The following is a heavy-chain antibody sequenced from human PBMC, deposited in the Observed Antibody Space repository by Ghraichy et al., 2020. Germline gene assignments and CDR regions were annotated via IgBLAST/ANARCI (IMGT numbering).Heavy chain of an antibody. J-gene: IGHJ2*01. CDR2: VYHTGST. V-gene: IGHV4-4*02. CDR3: AREDVDTAWYFGL. D-gene: IGHD2-2*02. Sequence: SETLSLTCAVSGASISSSNWWSWVRQPPGKGLEWIGEVYHTGSTNYSPSLKSRVTISVDKSKNQFSLKIRSVTAADTAVYYCAREDVDTAWYFGLWGRGTLVSVSS. CDR1: GASISSSNW.